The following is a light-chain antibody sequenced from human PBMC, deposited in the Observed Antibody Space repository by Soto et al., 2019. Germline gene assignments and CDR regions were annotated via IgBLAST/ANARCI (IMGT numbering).Light chain of an antibody. CDR3: QHYNNWSPST. Sequence: EIVMTQSPATLSVSPGERATLSCRASQSVSSNLAWYPQKPGKDPRLLIYGASTRATGIPARVSGSWYVTDFTLAITSLQSEDFAVYDCQHYNNWSPSTIGQVTKMEIK. CDR1: QSVSSN. CDR2: GAS. V-gene: IGKV3-15*01. J-gene: IGKJ1*01.